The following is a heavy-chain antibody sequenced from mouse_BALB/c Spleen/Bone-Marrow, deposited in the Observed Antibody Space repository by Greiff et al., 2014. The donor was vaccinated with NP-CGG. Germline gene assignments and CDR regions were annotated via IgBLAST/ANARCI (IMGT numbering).Heavy chain of an antibody. V-gene: IGHV1-18*01. CDR1: GYTFTDYN. CDR3: ATYDPVLPYFDY. D-gene: IGHD2-3*01. J-gene: IGHJ2*01. CDR2: INPNNGGT. Sequence: EVQLQQSGPELVKPGASVKIPCKASGYTFTDYNMDWVKQSHGKSLEWIGDINPNNGGTIYNQKFKGKATLTVDKSSNTAYMEPRSLTSEDTAVYYCATYDPVLPYFDYWGQGTTLTVSS.